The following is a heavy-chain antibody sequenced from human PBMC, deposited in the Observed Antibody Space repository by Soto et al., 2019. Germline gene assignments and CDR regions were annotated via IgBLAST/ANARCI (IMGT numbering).Heavy chain of an antibody. V-gene: IGHV1-46*01. CDR1: GYTFTSYY. J-gene: IGHJ4*02. Sequence: ASVKVSCKASGYTFTSYYMHWVRQAPGQGLEWMGIINPSGGSTSYAQKFQGRVTMTRDTSTSTVYMELSSLRSEDTAVYYCASLLRSPRYFDYWGQGTLVTVSS. D-gene: IGHD2-21*01. CDR2: INPSGGST. CDR3: ASLLRSPRYFDY.